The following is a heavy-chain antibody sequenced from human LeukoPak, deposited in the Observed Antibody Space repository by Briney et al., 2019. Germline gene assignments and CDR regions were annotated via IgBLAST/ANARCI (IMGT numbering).Heavy chain of an antibody. J-gene: IGHJ4*02. CDR3: ARDYCSSTSCLFDY. CDR2: INPNSGDT. V-gene: IGHV1-2*06. Sequence: GASVKVSCKASGYTFTGYHMHWVRQAPGQGLEWMGRINPNSGDTNYAQKFQGRVTMTRDTSFSTAYVELSRLRSDDTAVYYCARDYCSSTSCLFDYWGQGTLVTVSS. D-gene: IGHD2-2*01. CDR1: GYTFTGYH.